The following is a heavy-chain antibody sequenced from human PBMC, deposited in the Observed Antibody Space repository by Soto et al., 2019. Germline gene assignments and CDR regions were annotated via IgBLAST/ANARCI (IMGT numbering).Heavy chain of an antibody. V-gene: IGHV3-13*01. J-gene: IGHJ3*02. CDR3: ARDRGGGDAFDI. CDR2: IGTAGDT. Sequence: EVQLVESGGGLVQPGGSLRLSCAASGFTFSSYDMHWVRQATGKGLEWVSAIGTAGDTYYPGSVKGRFTISTENAKNSLYLQMNSLRAGDTAAYYCARDRGGGDAFDIWGQGTMVTVSS. CDR1: GFTFSSYD.